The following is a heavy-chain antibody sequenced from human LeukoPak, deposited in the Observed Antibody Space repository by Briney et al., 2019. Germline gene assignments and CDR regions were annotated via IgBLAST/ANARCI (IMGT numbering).Heavy chain of an antibody. CDR2: INAGNGNT. J-gene: IGHJ5*02. D-gene: IGHD5-24*01. CDR3: ARGDGYNYDWFDP. Sequence: ASVKVSCKASGYTFTSYAMHWVRQAPGQRLEWMGWINAGNGNTKYSQKFQGRVTITRDTSANTAYMELSSLRSEDTAVYYCARGDGYNYDWFDPWGQGTLVTVSS. V-gene: IGHV1-3*01. CDR1: GYTFTSYA.